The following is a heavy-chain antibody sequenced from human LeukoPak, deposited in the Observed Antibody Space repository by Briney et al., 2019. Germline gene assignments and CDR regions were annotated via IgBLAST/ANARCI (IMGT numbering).Heavy chain of an antibody. CDR2: IYYSGST. CDR3: ARSQAYGIFDY. CDR1: GGSISSSSYY. D-gene: IGHD4-17*01. V-gene: IGHV4-39*01. Sequence: SETLSLTCTVSGGSISSSSYYWGWIRQPPGKGLEWIGSIYYSGSTYYNPSLQSRVSISVDTSKNQFSLKLSSVTAADTAVYYCARSQAYGIFDYWGQGTLVTVSS. J-gene: IGHJ4*02.